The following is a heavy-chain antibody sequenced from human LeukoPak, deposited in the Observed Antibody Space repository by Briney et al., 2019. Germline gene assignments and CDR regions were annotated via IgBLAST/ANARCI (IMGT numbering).Heavy chain of an antibody. Sequence: GGSQRLSCEASGFRFNTYGMQWVRQAPGKGLAWVAVIWFDGSQQYYADPVKGRFAISRDNSKNMVFLQMNSLRVEDTGIYYCVREAGSDYLFDSWGQGTLVTVSS. V-gene: IGHV3-33*01. CDR3: VREAGSDYLFDS. CDR2: IWFDGSQQ. D-gene: IGHD4-17*01. CDR1: GFRFNTYG. J-gene: IGHJ4*02.